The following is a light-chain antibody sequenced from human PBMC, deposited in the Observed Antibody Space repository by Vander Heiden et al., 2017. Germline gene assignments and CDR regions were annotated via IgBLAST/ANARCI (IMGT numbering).Light chain of an antibody. V-gene: IGKV3-11*01. J-gene: IGKJ4*01. CDR2: DAS. CDR1: QSVSRF. CDR3: QQRSNWPLT. Sequence: EIVLTQSPATLSVSPGERATLSCRASQSVSRFLAWYQQKPGQAPRLLIYDASNRATGIPVRFRGSGSGTDFILTISSLEPEDFAVYYCQQRSNWPLTFGGGTKVEIK.